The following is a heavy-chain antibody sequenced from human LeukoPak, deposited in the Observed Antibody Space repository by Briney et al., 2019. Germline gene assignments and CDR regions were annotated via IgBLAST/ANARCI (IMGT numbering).Heavy chain of an antibody. V-gene: IGHV1-2*02. J-gene: IGHJ4*02. Sequence: ASVKVSCKASGYTFTGYYMHWVRQAPGQGLEWMGWINPNSGGTNYAQKFQGRVTMTRDTSISTAYMELSRLRSDDTAVYYCASSLPQIAAAGTLNYWGQGTLVTVSS. CDR3: ASSLPQIAAAGTLNY. CDR1: GYTFTGYY. D-gene: IGHD6-13*01. CDR2: INPNSGGT.